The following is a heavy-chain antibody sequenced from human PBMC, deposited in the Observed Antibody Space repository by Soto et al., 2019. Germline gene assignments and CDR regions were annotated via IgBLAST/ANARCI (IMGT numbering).Heavy chain of an antibody. CDR3: ARGIMVRGVIITYDRYYYMDV. Sequence: ASVKVSCKASGYTFTSYDINWVRQATGQGLEWMGWMNPNSGNTGYAQKFQGRVTMTRNTSISTAYMELSSLRSEDTAVYYCARGIMVRGVIITYDRYYYMDVWGKGTTVTVSS. V-gene: IGHV1-8*01. J-gene: IGHJ6*03. D-gene: IGHD3-10*01. CDR1: GYTFTSYD. CDR2: MNPNSGNT.